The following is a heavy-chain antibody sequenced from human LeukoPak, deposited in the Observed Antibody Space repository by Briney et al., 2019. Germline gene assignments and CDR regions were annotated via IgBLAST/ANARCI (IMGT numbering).Heavy chain of an antibody. CDR3: AGDKLGLGELSLYDQ. CDR2: MNPNSGGT. CDR1: GYTFTAYY. D-gene: IGHD3-16*02. Sequence: ASVKVSCKASGYTFTAYYIHWVRQAPGQGLEWMGWMNPNSGGTKYAQKFQGRVTMTRDTSISTAYMELSRLRSDDKAMYYCAGDKLGLGELSLYDQWGQGTLVTVFS. J-gene: IGHJ5*02. V-gene: IGHV1-2*02.